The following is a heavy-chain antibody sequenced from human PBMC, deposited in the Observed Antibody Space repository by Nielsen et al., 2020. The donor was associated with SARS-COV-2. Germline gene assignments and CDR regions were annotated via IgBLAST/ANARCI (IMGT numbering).Heavy chain of an antibody. CDR3: TTRTFYLDY. D-gene: IGHD1-1*01. CDR2: IGTSGGNS. J-gene: IGHJ4*02. V-gene: IGHV3-23*01. CDR1: GITYINYG. Sequence: GGSLRLSCEASGITYINYGMSWVRQAPGKGLEWVSSIGTSGGNSYYSDSVKGRFTISRDISKNTLFLQMNSLRAGDTALYYCTTRTFYLDYWGQGTLVTVSS.